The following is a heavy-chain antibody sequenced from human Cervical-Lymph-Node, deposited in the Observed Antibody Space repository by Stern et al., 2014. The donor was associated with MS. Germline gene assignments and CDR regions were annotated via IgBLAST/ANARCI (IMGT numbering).Heavy chain of an antibody. CDR3: ARLSADSSGYYYVASDY. CDR2: IYYSGST. Sequence: QLQLQESGPGLVKPSQTLSLTCTVSGGSISSGGYYWSWIRQHPGKGLEWIGYIYYSGSTYYNPSLQSRVTISLDTSKNQFSLNLSSVAVADTAVYYCARLSADSSGYYYVASDYWGQGTLVTVSS. CDR1: GGSISSGGYY. D-gene: IGHD3-22*01. V-gene: IGHV4-31*03. J-gene: IGHJ4*02.